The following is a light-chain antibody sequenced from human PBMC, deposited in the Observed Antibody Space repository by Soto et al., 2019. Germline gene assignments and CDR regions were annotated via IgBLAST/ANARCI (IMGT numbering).Light chain of an antibody. CDR1: QSVSSN. CDR3: QQYNNWSRAT. J-gene: IGKJ5*01. CDR2: GAS. V-gene: IGKV3-15*01. Sequence: EIVMTQSPATLSVSPRERATLSCRASQSVSSNLAWYQQKPGQAPRLLIYGASTRATGIPARFSGSGSGTEFTLTISSLQSEDFAVYYCQQYNNWSRATFGQGTRLEIK.